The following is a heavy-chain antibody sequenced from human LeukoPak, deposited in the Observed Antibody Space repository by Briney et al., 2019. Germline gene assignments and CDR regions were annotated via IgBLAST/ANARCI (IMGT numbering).Heavy chain of an antibody. J-gene: IGHJ4*02. CDR1: GFTFSSYA. CDR3: ANRGYYNTSCYAGVPDY. V-gene: IGHV3-23*01. CDR2: ISGSGGST. D-gene: IGHD2-2*01. Sequence: GGSLRLSCAPSGFTFSSYAMSWVRQAPGKGRGGVSDISGSGGSTYYADSVKGRFTISRDNSKNTLYLQKNRLRAEDRPVYDCANRGYYNTSCYAGVPDYWGQGTLVTVSA.